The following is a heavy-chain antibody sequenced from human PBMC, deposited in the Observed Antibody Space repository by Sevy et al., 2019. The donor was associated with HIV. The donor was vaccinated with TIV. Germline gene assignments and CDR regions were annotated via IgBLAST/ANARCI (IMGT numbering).Heavy chain of an antibody. Sequence: GGSLRLSCAASGFTFSSFEMTWVRQAPGKGLEWVSYISSSGSTIYYTNSVKGRFTNSRDNAKNSLYLQMNSLRAEDTAVYYCAKRGGHYDLGMDVWGQGTTVTVSS. CDR3: AKRGGHYDLGMDV. V-gene: IGHV3-48*03. J-gene: IGHJ6*02. CDR1: GFTFSSFE. D-gene: IGHD3-3*01. CDR2: ISSSGSTI.